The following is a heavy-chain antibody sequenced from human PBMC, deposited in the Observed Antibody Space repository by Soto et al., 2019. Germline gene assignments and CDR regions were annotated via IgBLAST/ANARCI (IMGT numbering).Heavy chain of an antibody. Sequence: PLGSLRLSCAASGFTFRNYWMTWVRQAPGKGLQWVANIKQDGSATYYVDSVEGRFLISRDNDRDSLYLQMNSLRDEDTAMYFYSRGWGSQWEPSAYWGLGTLVTVSS. CDR2: IKQDGSAT. CDR3: SRGWGSQWEPSAY. V-gene: IGHV3-7*04. D-gene: IGHD1-26*01. CDR1: GFTFRNYW. J-gene: IGHJ4*02.